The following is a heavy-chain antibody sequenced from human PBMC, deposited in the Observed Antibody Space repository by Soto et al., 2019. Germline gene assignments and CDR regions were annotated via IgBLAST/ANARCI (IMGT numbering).Heavy chain of an antibody. V-gene: IGHV4-39*01. J-gene: IGHJ5*02. CDR2: IFYLGSS. CDR1: VDSSISSDFY. CDR3: ARHSLALRKNNWFDP. Sequence: PSKTLSLTCTVSVDSSISSDFYWVWVRHPPGKGLEWIGSIFYLGSSYYNPSLKSRVTMSVDTSKNQFSLRLRSVTAADTALYFCARHSLALRKNNWFDPWGQGIMVT. D-gene: IGHD3-3*02.